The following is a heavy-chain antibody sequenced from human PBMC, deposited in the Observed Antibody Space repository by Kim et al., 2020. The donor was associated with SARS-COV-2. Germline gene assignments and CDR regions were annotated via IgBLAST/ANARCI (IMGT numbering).Heavy chain of an antibody. CDR2: INPNSGGT. CDR1: GYTFTGYY. D-gene: IGHD3-3*01. V-gene: IGHV1-2*06. J-gene: IGHJ6*03. CDR3: ARGLTPTIYDFSTRPSGYYMDV. Sequence: ASVKVSCKASGYTFTGYYMHWVRQAPGQGLEWMGRINPNSGGTNYAQKFQGRVTMTRDTSISTAYMELSRLRSDDTAVYYCARGLTPTIYDFSTRPSGYYMDVWGKGTTVTVSS.